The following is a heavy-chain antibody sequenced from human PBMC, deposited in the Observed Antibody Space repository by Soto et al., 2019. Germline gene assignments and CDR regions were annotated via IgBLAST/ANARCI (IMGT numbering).Heavy chain of an antibody. CDR3: ALMAVAGTTPDY. D-gene: IGHD6-19*01. CDR2: IIPIFGTA. J-gene: IGHJ4*02. V-gene: IGHV1-69*01. CDR1: GGTFSSYA. Sequence: QVQLVQSGAEVKKPGSSVKVSCKASGGTFSSYAISWVRQAPGQGLEWKGGIIPIFGTANYPQKVQGKVKITADESTSTAYMELSSLRSEDTAVYYCALMAVAGTTPDYWGQGTLVTVSS.